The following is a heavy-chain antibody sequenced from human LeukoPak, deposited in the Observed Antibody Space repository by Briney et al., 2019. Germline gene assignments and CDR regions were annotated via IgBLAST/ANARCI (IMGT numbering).Heavy chain of an antibody. D-gene: IGHD2-2*01. CDR2: IIPIFGTA. CDR1: GGTFSSYA. V-gene: IGHV1-69*13. J-gene: IGHJ3*02. CDR3: ARRGLGYCSSISCPVAFDI. Sequence: SVKVSCKASGGTFSSYATSWVRQAPGQGLEWMGGIIPIFGTANYAQKFQGRVTITADESTSTAYMELSSLRSEDTAVYYCARRGLGYCSSISCPVAFDIWGQGTMVTVSS.